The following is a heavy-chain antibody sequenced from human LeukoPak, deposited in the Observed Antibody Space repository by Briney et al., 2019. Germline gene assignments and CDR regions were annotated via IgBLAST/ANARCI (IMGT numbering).Heavy chain of an antibody. J-gene: IGHJ4*02. Sequence: PGGSLRLSCAASGFTFSSYGMHWVRQAPGKGLEWVAVISYDGSNKYYADSVKGRLTLSRDNSKNTVYLQVDSLRTEDTAVYYCAKGRQYSFDYLIDYWGQGTLVTVSS. CDR2: ISYDGSNK. D-gene: IGHD3-9*01. CDR1: GFTFSSYG. CDR3: AKGRQYSFDYLIDY. V-gene: IGHV3-30*18.